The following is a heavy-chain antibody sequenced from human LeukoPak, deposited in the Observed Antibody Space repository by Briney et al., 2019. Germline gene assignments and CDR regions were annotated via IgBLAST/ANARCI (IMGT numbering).Heavy chain of an antibody. CDR2: IYHSGST. CDR1: GFTFSSYAM. Sequence: GSLRLSCAASGFTFSSYAMSWVRQPPGKGLEWIGEIYHSGSTNYNPSLKSRVTISVDKSKNQFSLKLSSVTAADTAVYYCARVGFGELPLDYWGQGTLVTVSS. J-gene: IGHJ4*02. CDR3: ARVGFGELPLDY. D-gene: IGHD3-10*01. V-gene: IGHV4-4*02.